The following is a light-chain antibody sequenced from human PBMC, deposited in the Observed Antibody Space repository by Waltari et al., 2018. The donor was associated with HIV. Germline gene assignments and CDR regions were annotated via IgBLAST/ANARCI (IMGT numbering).Light chain of an antibody. CDR1: QSVSSN. CDR3: QQYGDSPYT. Sequence: ERVMTQSPATLSVSPGERATLSCRASQSVSSNLAWYQQKPGQAPRLLIYDTSTRAAGISDRFRGSGSGTDFTLTITRLEPEDSAVYHCQQYGDSPYTFGQGTKLEI. CDR2: DTS. V-gene: IGKV3-20*01. J-gene: IGKJ2*01.